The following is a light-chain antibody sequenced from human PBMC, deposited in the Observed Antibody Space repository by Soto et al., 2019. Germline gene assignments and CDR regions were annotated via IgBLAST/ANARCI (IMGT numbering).Light chain of an antibody. CDR3: QQYNNWPPDRT. J-gene: IGKJ1*01. Sequence: EIVMTQSPATLSVSPGERATLSCRASQSVSSNLAWYQQKPGQAPRLLIYGASTRATGIPARFSGSGSGTGIALTISSMQSEDFEIYSCQQYNNWPPDRTFGQGTKVEIK. V-gene: IGKV3-15*01. CDR2: GAS. CDR1: QSVSSN.